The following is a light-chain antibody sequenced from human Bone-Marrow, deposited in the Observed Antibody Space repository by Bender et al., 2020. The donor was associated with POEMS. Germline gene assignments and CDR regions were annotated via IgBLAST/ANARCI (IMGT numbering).Light chain of an antibody. J-gene: IGLJ2*01. CDR1: SSNIGSNI. CDR3: VAWDDTLNGWV. V-gene: IGLV1-44*01. CDR2: NSD. Sequence: QSVLTQPPSASGTPGQRVTISCSGSSSNIGSNIVDWYQQLPGTAPKLIIYNSDQRPSGVPDRFSGSMSGTSASLAISGLHSEDEADYYCVAWDDTLNGWVFGGGTKLTVL.